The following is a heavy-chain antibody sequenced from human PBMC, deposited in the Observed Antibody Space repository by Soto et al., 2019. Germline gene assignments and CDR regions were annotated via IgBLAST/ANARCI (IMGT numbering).Heavy chain of an antibody. CDR1: GFTFSDYY. CDR3: ARDQDYGGNSEYQYYFDY. D-gene: IGHD4-17*01. Sequence: PGGSLRLSCAASGFTFSDYYMSWIRQAPGKGLEWVSYISSSGSTIYYADSVKGRFTISRDNAKNSLYLQMNSLRAEDTAVYYCARDQDYGGNSEYQYYFDYWGQGTLVTVSS. J-gene: IGHJ4*02. CDR2: ISSSGSTI. V-gene: IGHV3-11*01.